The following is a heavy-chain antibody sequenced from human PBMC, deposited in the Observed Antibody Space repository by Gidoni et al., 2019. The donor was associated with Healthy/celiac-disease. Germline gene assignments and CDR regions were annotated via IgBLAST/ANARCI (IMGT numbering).Heavy chain of an antibody. V-gene: IGHV6-1*01. CDR2: TYYRSKWYN. D-gene: IGHD6-19*01. Sequence: WLGRTYYRSKWYNDYAVSVKSRITINPDTSKNQFSLQLNSVTPEDTAVYYCARGTGIAGAGYYYFYGMDVWGQGTTVTVSS. CDR3: ARGTGIAGAGYYYFYGMDV. J-gene: IGHJ6*02.